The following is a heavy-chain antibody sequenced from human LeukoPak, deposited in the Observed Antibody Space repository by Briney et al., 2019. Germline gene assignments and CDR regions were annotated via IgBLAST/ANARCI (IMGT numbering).Heavy chain of an antibody. CDR3: VRLLSATGNFDY. D-gene: IGHD1-1*01. CDR1: GGSISRSSYY. V-gene: IGHV4-39*07. CDR2: INYSGDT. Sequence: SETLSLTCTVSGGSISRSSYYWGWIRQPPGKGLEWIKNINYSGDTYYNPSLKSRVTISVDTSKNQFSLKLRSVTAADTAVYYCVRLLSATGNFDYWGQGALVTVSS. J-gene: IGHJ4*02.